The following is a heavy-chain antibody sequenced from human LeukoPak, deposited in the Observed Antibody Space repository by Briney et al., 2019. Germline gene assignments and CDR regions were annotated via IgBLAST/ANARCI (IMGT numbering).Heavy chain of an antibody. D-gene: IGHD3-10*01. J-gene: IGHJ4*02. V-gene: IGHV1-18*01. CDR2: ISAYNGDT. CDR1: VYTFTNYA. CDR3: IKGFEY. Sequence: GASVTVSFKAPVYTFTNYAFTWVRQAPGQGLEWMGWISAYNGDTNYAQILQGRVTLTADTSTNTAYMELRSLRSDDTAVYYCIKGFEYWGQGTLVTVSS.